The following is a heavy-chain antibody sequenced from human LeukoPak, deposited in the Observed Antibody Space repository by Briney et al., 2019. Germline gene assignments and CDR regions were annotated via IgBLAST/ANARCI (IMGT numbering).Heavy chain of an antibody. V-gene: IGHV3-11*04. D-gene: IGHD5-24*01. CDR3: ARETRVRWTDY. CDR1: GFTFSDYY. J-gene: IGHJ4*02. CDR2: ISSSGTTI. Sequence: PGGSLRLSCAASGFTFSDYYMSWIRQAPGKGLEWLSYISSSGTTIYYADSVKGRFTISRDNAKNSLYLQRNSLRAEDTAVYYCARETRVRWTDYWGQGILVTVSS.